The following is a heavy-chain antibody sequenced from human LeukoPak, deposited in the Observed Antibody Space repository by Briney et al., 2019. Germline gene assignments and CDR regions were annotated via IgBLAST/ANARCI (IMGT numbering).Heavy chain of an antibody. Sequence: GASVKVSCKTSGYTFTGYYMHWVRQAPGQGHEWMGWINPNSGDTNYAQKFQGRVTMTRDTSISTAYMELSRLISDDTAVYYCARDPGDSSGYLSQSDYWGQGTLVTVSS. D-gene: IGHD3-22*01. J-gene: IGHJ4*02. V-gene: IGHV1-2*02. CDR1: GYTFTGYY. CDR2: INPNSGDT. CDR3: ARDPGDSSGYLSQSDY.